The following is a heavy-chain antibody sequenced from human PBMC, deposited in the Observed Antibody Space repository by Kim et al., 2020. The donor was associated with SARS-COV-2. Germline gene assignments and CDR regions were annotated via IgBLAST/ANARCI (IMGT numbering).Heavy chain of an antibody. CDR3: ARRSLGNCSGGSCQQAFDI. CDR1: GGSISSYY. D-gene: IGHD2-15*01. CDR2: IYYSGST. J-gene: IGHJ3*02. V-gene: IGHV4-59*08. Sequence: SETLSLTCTVSGGSISSYYWCWIRQPPGKGLEWIGYIYYSGSTNYNPSLTIRVTISVDTSTTQFSLTLSSVTAADTAVYYCARRSLGNCSGGSCQQAFDIWGQGTMVTVSS.